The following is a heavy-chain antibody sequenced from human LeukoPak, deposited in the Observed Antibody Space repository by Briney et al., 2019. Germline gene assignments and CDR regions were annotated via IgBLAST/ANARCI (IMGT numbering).Heavy chain of an antibody. CDR3: AKGKYSSGGVPDY. V-gene: IGHV3-23*01. J-gene: IGHJ4*02. Sequence: GGSLRLSCAASEFTFSSHAMNWVRQAPGKGLEWVSSISGGESTYYADSVKGRFTVSRDDSKNTLYLQINSLRGEDTAVYYCAKGKYSSGGVPDYWGQGTLVTVSS. CDR2: ISGGEST. CDR1: EFTFSSHA. D-gene: IGHD6-19*01.